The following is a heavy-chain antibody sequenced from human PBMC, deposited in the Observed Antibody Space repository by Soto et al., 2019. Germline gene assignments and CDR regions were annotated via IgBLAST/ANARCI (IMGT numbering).Heavy chain of an antibody. Sequence: PSETLSLTCTVSGGSISSGDYYWSWIRQPPGKGLEWIGHIYYSGSTYYNPSLKSRVTISVDTSKNQFSLKLSSVTAADTALYYCARDYFDSSDYTTNWFDPWGQGTLVTVSS. D-gene: IGHD3-22*01. CDR2: IYYSGST. CDR3: ARDYFDSSDYTTNWFDP. J-gene: IGHJ5*02. V-gene: IGHV4-30-4*01. CDR1: GGSISSGDYY.